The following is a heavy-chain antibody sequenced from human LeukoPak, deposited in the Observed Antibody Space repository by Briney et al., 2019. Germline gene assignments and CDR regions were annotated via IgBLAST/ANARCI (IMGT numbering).Heavy chain of an antibody. Sequence: GGSLRLSCAAAGFTFEDYAMHWVRQAPGKGLEWVSGISWNSGSIGYADSVKGRFTISRDNAKNSLYLQMNSLRAEDTALYYCAKGSRYSSSSHAIENYSYYMDVWGKGTTVTVSS. V-gene: IGHV3-9*01. CDR1: GFTFEDYA. J-gene: IGHJ6*03. CDR2: ISWNSGSI. CDR3: AKGSRYSSSSHAIENYSYYMDV. D-gene: IGHD6-6*01.